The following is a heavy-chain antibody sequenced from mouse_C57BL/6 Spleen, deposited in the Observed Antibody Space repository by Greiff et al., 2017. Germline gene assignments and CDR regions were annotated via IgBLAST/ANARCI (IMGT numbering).Heavy chain of an antibody. CDR2: IYPGNSDT. CDR3: TRWDYSNFEGAMDY. CDR1: GYTFTSYW. V-gene: IGHV1-5*01. J-gene: IGHJ4*01. D-gene: IGHD2-5*01. Sequence: VQLQQSGTVLARPGASVKMSCKTSGYTFTSYWMHWVKQRPGQGLEWIGAIYPGNSDTSYNQKFKGKAKLTAVTSASTAYMELSSLTNEDSAVYYCTRWDYSNFEGAMDYWGQGTSVTVSS.